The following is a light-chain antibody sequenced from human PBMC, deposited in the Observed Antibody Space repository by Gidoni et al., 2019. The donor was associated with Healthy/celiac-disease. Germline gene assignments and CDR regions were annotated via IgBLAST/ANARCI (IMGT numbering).Light chain of an antibody. V-gene: IGLV2-8*01. J-gene: IGLJ3*02. Sequence: QSALTHPPSASVSPGQSVTIACTVTSSDVGGYTDVSWYQQHPGKAPKLMIYEVSKRPSGVPDRFSGSKSCNTASLTVSGLQAEDEADYYCSSYAGSNNFWVFGGGTKLTVL. CDR2: EVS. CDR3: SSYAGSNNFWV. CDR1: SSDVGGYTD.